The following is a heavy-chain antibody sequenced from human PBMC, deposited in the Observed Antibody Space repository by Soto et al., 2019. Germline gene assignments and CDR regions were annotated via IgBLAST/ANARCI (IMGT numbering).Heavy chain of an antibody. D-gene: IGHD4-17*01. J-gene: IGHJ4*02. CDR1: GYTFTSYG. CDR2: ISAYNGNT. Sequence: QVQLVQSGAEVKKPGASVKVSCKASGYTFTSYGISWVRQAPGQGLEWMGWISAYNGNTNYAQKLQGRVTVTTDTSTSTAYMELRRLRSDDTAVYYCARDGWVDYGDAPHDYWGQGTLVTVSS. V-gene: IGHV1-18*01. CDR3: ARDGWVDYGDAPHDY.